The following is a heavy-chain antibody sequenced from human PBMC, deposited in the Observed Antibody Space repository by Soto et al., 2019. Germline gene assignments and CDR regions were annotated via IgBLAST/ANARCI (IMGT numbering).Heavy chain of an antibody. V-gene: IGHV4-4*07. CDR2: IYTSGST. J-gene: IGHJ4*02. CDR3: ARVIYYYDSSGHKLGYYFDY. Sequence: SETLSLTCTVSGGSISSYYWSWIRQPAGKGLEWIGRIYTSGSTNYNPSLKSRVTMSVDTSKNQFSLKLSSVTAADTAVYYCARVIYYYDSSGHKLGYYFDYWGQGTLVTVSS. D-gene: IGHD3-22*01. CDR1: GGSISSYY.